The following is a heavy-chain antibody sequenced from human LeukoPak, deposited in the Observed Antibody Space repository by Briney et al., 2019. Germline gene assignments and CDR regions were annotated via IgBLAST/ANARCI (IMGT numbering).Heavy chain of an antibody. CDR3: ARAADYSIDY. D-gene: IGHD2-15*01. Sequence: GGSLRLSCAASGFTFSSYGMHWFRQAPGKVLAWVAVIWYDGSNKYYADSVKGRFTISRDNSKNTLYLQMNSLRAEDTAVYYCARAADYSIDYWGQGTLVTVSS. CDR1: GFTFSSYG. V-gene: IGHV3-33*01. J-gene: IGHJ4*02. CDR2: IWYDGSNK.